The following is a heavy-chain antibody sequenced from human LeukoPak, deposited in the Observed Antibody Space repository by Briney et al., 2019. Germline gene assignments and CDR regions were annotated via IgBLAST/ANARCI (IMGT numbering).Heavy chain of an antibody. D-gene: IGHD2-2*01. V-gene: IGHV4-34*01. CDR1: GGSFSGYY. CDR3: ARLYCSSTSCYGDYYYGMDV. J-gene: IGHJ6*02. Sequence: SETLSLTCAVYGGSFSGYYWSWIRQPPGKGLEWIGEINHSGSTNYNPSLKSRVTISVDTSKNQFSLKLSSATAADTAVYYCARLYCSSTSCYGDYYYGMDVWGQGTTVTVSS. CDR2: INHSGST.